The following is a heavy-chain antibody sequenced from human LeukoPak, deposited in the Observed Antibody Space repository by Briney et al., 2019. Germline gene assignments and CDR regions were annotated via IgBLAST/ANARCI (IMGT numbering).Heavy chain of an antibody. CDR3: AREPPYYGSGAKPYYFDY. Sequence: GGSLRLSCTASGFDFGIYGMHWVRQAPGKGLEWVAVMWDDGTNEYYVESVKGRFTISRDNGKRTLYLQMNSLRVEDTAVYYCAREPPYYGSGAKPYYFDYWGQGTLVTVSS. CDR1: GFDFGIYG. J-gene: IGHJ4*02. D-gene: IGHD3-10*01. V-gene: IGHV3-33*01. CDR2: MWDDGTNE.